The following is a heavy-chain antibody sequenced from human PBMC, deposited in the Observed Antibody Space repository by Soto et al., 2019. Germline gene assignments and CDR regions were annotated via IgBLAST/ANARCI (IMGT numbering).Heavy chain of an antibody. CDR3: ARPRGGKYCSSTSCHSLGY. CDR1: GYTFTSYA. J-gene: IGHJ4*02. V-gene: IGHV1-3*01. Sequence: GASVKVSCKASGYTFTSYAMHWVRQAPGQRLEWMGWINAGNGNTKYSQKFQGRVTITGDTSASTAYMELSSLRSEDTAVYYCARPRGGKYCSSTSCHSLGYWGQGTLVTVSS. D-gene: IGHD2-2*01. CDR2: INAGNGNT.